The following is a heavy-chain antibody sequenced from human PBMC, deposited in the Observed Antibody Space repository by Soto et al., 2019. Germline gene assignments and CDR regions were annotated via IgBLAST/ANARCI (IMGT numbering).Heavy chain of an antibody. J-gene: IGHJ4*02. D-gene: IGHD2-15*01. Sequence: ASVKVSCKASGYTFTSYAMHWVRQAPGQRLEWMGWINAGNGNTKYSQKFQDRVTITRDTSASTAYMELSSLRSEDTAVYYCARGHCSGGSCYYDYWGQGTLVTVSS. CDR1: GYTFTSYA. CDR2: INAGNGNT. CDR3: ARGHCSGGSCYYDY. V-gene: IGHV1-3*01.